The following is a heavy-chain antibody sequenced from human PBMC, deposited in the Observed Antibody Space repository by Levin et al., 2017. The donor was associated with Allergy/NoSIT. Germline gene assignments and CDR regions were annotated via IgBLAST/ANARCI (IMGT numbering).Heavy chain of an antibody. CDR2: IYHSGST. Sequence: PSETLSLTCAVSGGSISSGGYSWSWIRQPPGKGLEWIGYIYHSGSTYYNPSLKSRVTISVDRSKNQFSLKLSSVTAADTAVYYCARGEGGYPKHFDYWGQGTLVTVSS. CDR1: GGSISSGGYS. D-gene: IGHD2-15*01. V-gene: IGHV4-30-2*01. CDR3: ARGEGGYPKHFDY. J-gene: IGHJ4*02.